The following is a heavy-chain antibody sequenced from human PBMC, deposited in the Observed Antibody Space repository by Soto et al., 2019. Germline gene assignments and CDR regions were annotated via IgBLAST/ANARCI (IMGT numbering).Heavy chain of an antibody. CDR3: AKNKEVMMVRGPGFMDV. Sequence: GGSLRLSCAASGFHFRSYAMSWARQAPGKGLEWVSAISGSGGSTYYADSVKGRFTISRDNSKNTLYLQMNSLRAEDTAVYYCAKNKEVMMVRGPGFMDVWGQGTTVTVSS. J-gene: IGHJ6*02. D-gene: IGHD3-10*01. CDR2: ISGSGGST. V-gene: IGHV3-23*01. CDR1: GFHFRSYA.